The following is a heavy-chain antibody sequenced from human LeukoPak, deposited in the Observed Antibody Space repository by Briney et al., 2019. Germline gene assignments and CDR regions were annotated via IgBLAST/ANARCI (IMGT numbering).Heavy chain of an antibody. D-gene: IGHD1-26*01. V-gene: IGHV3-53*01. CDR1: GFTVSSNY. CDR2: IYSGGST. CDR3: ARLAGATPYYFDY. Sequence: GGSLRLSCAAPGFTVSSNYMSWVRQAPGKGLEWVSVIYSGGSTYYADSVKGRFTISRDNSKNTLYLQMNSLRAEDTAVYYCARLAGATPYYFDYWGQGTLVTVSS. J-gene: IGHJ4*02.